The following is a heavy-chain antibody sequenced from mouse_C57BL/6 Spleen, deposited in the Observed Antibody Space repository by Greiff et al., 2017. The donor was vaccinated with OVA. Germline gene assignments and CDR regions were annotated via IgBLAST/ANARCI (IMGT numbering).Heavy chain of an antibody. CDR3: ARGGLRLHAMDY. CDR1: GYAFSSSW. J-gene: IGHJ4*01. D-gene: IGHD2-13*01. Sequence: VKLVESGPELVKPGASVKISCKASGYAFSSSWMNWVKQRPGKGLEWIGRIYPGDGDTNYNGKFKGKATLTADKSSSTAYMQLSSLTSEDSAVYFCARGGLRLHAMDYWGQGTSVTVSS. V-gene: IGHV1-82*01. CDR2: IYPGDGDT.